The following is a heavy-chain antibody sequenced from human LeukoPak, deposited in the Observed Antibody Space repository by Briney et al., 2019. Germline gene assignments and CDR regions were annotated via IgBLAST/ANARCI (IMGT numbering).Heavy chain of an antibody. CDR1: GFGFSSYW. CDR3: ASSTYSGSHWDAFNI. Sequence: GSLRLSCAASGFGFSSYWMHWVRQAPGKGLVWVSRIDSFGSGATYADSVKGRFTVSRDNAKNTLYLQMNSLRAEDADVYYCASSTYSGSHWDAFNIWGQGTMVTVSS. V-gene: IGHV3-74*03. J-gene: IGHJ3*02. CDR2: IDSFGSGA. D-gene: IGHD1-26*01.